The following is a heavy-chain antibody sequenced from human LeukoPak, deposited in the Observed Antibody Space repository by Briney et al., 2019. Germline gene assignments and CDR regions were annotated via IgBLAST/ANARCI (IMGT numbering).Heavy chain of an antibody. V-gene: IGHV3-21*01. Sequence: GGSLRLSCAASGFTFSSYSMNWVRQAPGKGLEWVSSISSSSSYIYYADSVKGRFTISRDNAKNLLYPQMNSLRAEDTAVYYCASLTSTGRFDYWGQGTLVTVSS. CDR3: ASLTSTGRFDY. J-gene: IGHJ4*02. CDR2: ISSSSSYI. CDR1: GFTFSSYS. D-gene: IGHD3-10*01.